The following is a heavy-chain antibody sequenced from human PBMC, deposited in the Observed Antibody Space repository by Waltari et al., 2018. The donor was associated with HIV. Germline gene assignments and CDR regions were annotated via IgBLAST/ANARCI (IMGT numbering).Heavy chain of an antibody. CDR3: ARGYSAQNPKLGAGGY. V-gene: IGHV1-2*02. Sequence: QLVQSGAEVKKPGASVKVSCKASGYTFRNYYIHWVRQAPGQGLEWMGWINPRSGDTHYAHKFQGGVTITRDTSISTVYMELSRLTYDDTADYYCARGYSAQNPKLGAGGYWGQGTLVTVSS. D-gene: IGHD7-27*01. CDR1: GYTFRNYY. CDR2: INPRSGDT. J-gene: IGHJ4*02.